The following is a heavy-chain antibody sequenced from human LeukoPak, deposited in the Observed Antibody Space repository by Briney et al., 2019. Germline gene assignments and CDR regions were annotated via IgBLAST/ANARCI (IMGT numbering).Heavy chain of an antibody. Sequence: AETLSLTCTVSGGTISGSSYYWGWIRQPPGKGLEWIGSIYYSGSTYYNPSLKSRVTISVDTSKNHFSLKLSSVTAADTAVYYCTRREGYCSNGICYIFYDYWGQGTLVTVSP. V-gene: IGHV4-39*02. D-gene: IGHD2-8*01. CDR1: GGTISGSSYY. CDR2: IYYSGST. CDR3: TRREGYCSNGICYIFYDY. J-gene: IGHJ4*02.